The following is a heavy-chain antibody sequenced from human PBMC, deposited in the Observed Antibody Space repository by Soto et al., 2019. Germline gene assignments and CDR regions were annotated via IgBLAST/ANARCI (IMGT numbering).Heavy chain of an antibody. J-gene: IGHJ5*02. V-gene: IGHV4-61*01. D-gene: IGHD4-17*01. CDR1: GGSVSSGSYY. Sequence: QVQLQESGPGLVKPSETLSLTCTVSGGSVSSGSYYWSWIRQPPGKGLEWIGYIYYSGSNNYNPSLKIRVTISVDTSKNQFSLKLSSVTAADTAVYYCARENAYGDFNWFDPWGQGPLVTVSS. CDR3: ARENAYGDFNWFDP. CDR2: IYYSGSN.